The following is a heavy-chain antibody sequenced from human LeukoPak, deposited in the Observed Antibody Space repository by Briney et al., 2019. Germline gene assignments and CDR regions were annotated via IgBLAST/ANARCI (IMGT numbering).Heavy chain of an antibody. D-gene: IGHD3-22*01. CDR2: IYYSGST. J-gene: IGHJ5*02. CDR3: ARGLEDYYDSSGKAPNWFNP. CDR1: GGSISSYY. V-gene: IGHV4-59*01. Sequence: SETLSLTCTVSGGSISSYYWSCIRQPPGKGLEWVGYIYYSGSTNYNPSLKSRVTISVDTCKNQFSLKLRSVTAADTAVYYCARGLEDYYDSSGKAPNWFNPWGQGTLVTVSS.